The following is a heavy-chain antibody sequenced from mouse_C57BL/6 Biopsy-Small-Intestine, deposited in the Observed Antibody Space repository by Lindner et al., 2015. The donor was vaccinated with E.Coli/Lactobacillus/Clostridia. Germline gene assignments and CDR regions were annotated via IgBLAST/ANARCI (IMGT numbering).Heavy chain of an antibody. Sequence: VQLQESGPVLVKPGASVKMSCKASGYTFTDYYMNWVKQSQGESPEWVGVINPYNGGTSYNQRFKGKATLTVDKSSNTAYMELSSLTSEDSAIYFCARNYFGSSPYYFDYWGQGTTLTVSS. CDR3: ARNYFGSSPYYFDY. CDR1: GYTFTDYY. D-gene: IGHD1-1*01. V-gene: IGHV1-19*01. CDR2: INPYNGGT. J-gene: IGHJ2*01.